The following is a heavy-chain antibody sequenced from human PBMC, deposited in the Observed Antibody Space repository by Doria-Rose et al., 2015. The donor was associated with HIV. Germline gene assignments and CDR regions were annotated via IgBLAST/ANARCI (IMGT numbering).Heavy chain of an antibody. CDR2: IFSDDER. J-gene: IGHJ4*02. V-gene: IGHV2-26*01. D-gene: IGHD6-13*01. Sequence: QITLKESGPVLVKPTETLTLTCTVSGVSLSSPGMGVSWIRQPPGKALEWLANIFSDDERSYKTSLKSGLTISRRTSKSQVVLTMTDMDPVDTATYYCARIKSSRWYHKYYFDFWGQGTLVIVSA. CDR3: ARIKSSRWYHKYYFDF. CDR1: GVSLSSPGMG.